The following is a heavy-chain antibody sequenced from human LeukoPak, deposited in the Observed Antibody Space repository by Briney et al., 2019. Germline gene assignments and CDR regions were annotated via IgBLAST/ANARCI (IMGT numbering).Heavy chain of an antibody. V-gene: IGHV3-23*01. D-gene: IGHD3-22*01. J-gene: IGHJ4*02. CDR2: ISGSGGST. CDR3: AKSGWYESSGPLYYFDY. CDR1: GFTFSSYA. Sequence: GGSLRLSCAASGFTFSSYAMSWVRQAPGKGLEWVSAISGSGGSTYYADSVKGRFSISRDNSKNTLFLQMNSLRAEDTAVYSCAKSGWYESSGPLYYFDYWGQGTLVTVSS.